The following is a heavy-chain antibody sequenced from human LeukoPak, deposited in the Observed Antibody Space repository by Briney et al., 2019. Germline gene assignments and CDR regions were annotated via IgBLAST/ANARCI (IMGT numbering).Heavy chain of an antibody. V-gene: IGHV4-31*03. Sequence: SQTLSLTCTVSGGSISSGGYYWSWIRQHPGKGLEWIGYTYYSGSTYYNPSLKSRVTISVDTSKNQFSLKLSSVTAADTAVYYCARDGRNGKNWFDPWGQGTLVTVSS. CDR2: TYYSGST. J-gene: IGHJ5*02. CDR3: ARDGRNGKNWFDP. CDR1: GGSISSGGYY. D-gene: IGHD1-14*01.